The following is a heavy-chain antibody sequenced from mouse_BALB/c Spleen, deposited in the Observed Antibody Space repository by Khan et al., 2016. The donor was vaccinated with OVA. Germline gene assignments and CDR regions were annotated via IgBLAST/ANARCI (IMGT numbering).Heavy chain of an antibody. Sequence: EVKLEESGPGLVKPSQSLSLTCTVTGYSITSGYGWNWIRQFPGNKLEWMGYISYSGSTNYTPSLKSRISIPRDTSKNQFFLQLNSVTTEDTATYYCARTARIKYWGQGTTLTVSS. CDR3: ARTARIKY. CDR1: GYSITSGYG. D-gene: IGHD1-2*01. J-gene: IGHJ2*01. V-gene: IGHV3-2*02. CDR2: ISYSGST.